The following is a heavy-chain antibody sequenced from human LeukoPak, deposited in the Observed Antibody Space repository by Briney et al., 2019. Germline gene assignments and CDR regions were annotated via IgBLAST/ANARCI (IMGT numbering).Heavy chain of an antibody. D-gene: IGHD3-22*01. CDR2: VWYDGSKK. J-gene: IGHJ4*02. CDR1: GFIFSSYW. CDR3: ARGVGYYDSSGTIDY. Sequence: PGGSLRLSCAASGFIFSSYWMTWVRQAPGKGLEWVAVVWYDGSKKYSADSVKGRITISRDDSKNTLYLQMNSLRAEDTAVYYCARGVGYYDSSGTIDYWGQGTLVTVSS. V-gene: IGHV3-33*08.